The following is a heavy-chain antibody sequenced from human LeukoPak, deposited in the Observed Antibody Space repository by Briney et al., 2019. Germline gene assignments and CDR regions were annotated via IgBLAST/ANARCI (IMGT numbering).Heavy chain of an antibody. CDR1: GFTFSSYG. Sequence: GGSLRLSCAASGFTFSSYGMHWVRQAPGKGLEWVAVISYDGSNKYYADSVKGRFTISRDNSKNTLYLQTNSLRAEDTAVYYCAKDGSSWTGFDYWGQGTLVTVSS. J-gene: IGHJ4*02. V-gene: IGHV3-30*18. CDR3: AKDGSSWTGFDY. D-gene: IGHD6-13*01. CDR2: ISYDGSNK.